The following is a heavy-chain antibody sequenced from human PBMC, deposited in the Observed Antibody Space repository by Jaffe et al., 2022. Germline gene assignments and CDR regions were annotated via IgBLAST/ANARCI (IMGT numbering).Heavy chain of an antibody. Sequence: QVQLQESGPGLVKPSETLSLTCAVSGYSISSGYYWGWIRQPPGKGLEWIGSIYHSGSTYYNPSLKSRVTISVDTSKNQFSLKLSSVTAADTAVYYCARAHEIVATIYFDYWGQGTLVTVSS. CDR3: ARAHEIVATIYFDY. V-gene: IGHV4-38-2*01. CDR2: IYHSGST. CDR1: GYSISSGYY. J-gene: IGHJ4*02. D-gene: IGHD5-12*01.